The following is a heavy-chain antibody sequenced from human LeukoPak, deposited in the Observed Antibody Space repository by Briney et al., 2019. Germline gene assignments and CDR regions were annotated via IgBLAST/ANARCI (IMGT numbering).Heavy chain of an antibody. CDR1: GSISSYY. V-gene: IGHV4-4*09. CDR3: ARQKCTSTSCLTKNAFDI. J-gene: IGHJ3*02. CDR2: IYTSGST. D-gene: IGHD2-2*01. Sequence: KTSETLSLTCTVSGSISSYYWSWFRQPPGKGLEWIGYIYTSGSTNYNPSLKSRVTISVDTSKNQFSLDLSSVTAADTAVYYCARQKCTSTSCLTKNAFDIWGQGTMVTVSS.